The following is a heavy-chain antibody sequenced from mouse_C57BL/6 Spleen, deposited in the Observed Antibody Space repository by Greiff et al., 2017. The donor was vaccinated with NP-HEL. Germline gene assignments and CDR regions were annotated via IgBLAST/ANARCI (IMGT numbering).Heavy chain of an antibody. V-gene: IGHV1-62-2*01. D-gene: IGHD2-4*01. Sequence: QVQLQQSGAELVKPGASVKLSCKASGYTFTEYTIHWVKQRSGQGLEWIGWFYPGSGSIKYNEKFKDKATLTADKSSSTVYMKVRRLKSEDSADYVGARHEDGRGLRGFAYWGQGTLVTVSA. CDR2: FYPGSGSI. CDR1: GYTFTEYT. CDR3: ARHEDGRGLRGFAY. J-gene: IGHJ3*01.